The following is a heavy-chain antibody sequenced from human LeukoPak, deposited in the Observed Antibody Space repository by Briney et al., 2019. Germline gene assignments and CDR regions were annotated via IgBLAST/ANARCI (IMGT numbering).Heavy chain of an antibody. CDR1: GFTFSSYG. CDR3: ARDFPSRYCSSTSCHTYFDY. CDR2: IWYDGSNK. V-gene: IGHV3-33*01. Sequence: GGSLRLSCAASGFTFSSYGMPWVRQAPGKGLEWVAVIWYDGSNKYYADSVKGRFTISRDNSKNTLYLQMNSLRAEDTAVYYCARDFPSRYCSSTSCHTYFDYWGQGTLVTVSS. J-gene: IGHJ4*02. D-gene: IGHD2-2*01.